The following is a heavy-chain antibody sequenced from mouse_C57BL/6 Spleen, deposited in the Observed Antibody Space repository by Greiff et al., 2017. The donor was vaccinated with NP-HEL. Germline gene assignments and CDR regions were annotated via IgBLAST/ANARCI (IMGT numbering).Heavy chain of an antibody. Sequence: QVQLQQPGAELVKPGASVKMSCKASGYTFTSYWITWVKQRPGQGLEWIGDIYPGSGSTNYNEKFKSKATLTVDTSSSTAYMQLSSLTSEDSAVYYCARWDYYGSSYGYYAMDYWGQGTSVTVSS. D-gene: IGHD1-1*01. J-gene: IGHJ4*01. V-gene: IGHV1-55*01. CDR2: IYPGSGST. CDR3: ARWDYYGSSYGYYAMDY. CDR1: GYTFTSYW.